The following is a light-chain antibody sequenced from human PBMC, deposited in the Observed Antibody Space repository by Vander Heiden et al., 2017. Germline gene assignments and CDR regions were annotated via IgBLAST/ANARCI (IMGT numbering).Light chain of an antibody. J-gene: IGLJ2*01. Sequence: SYELTQPSSVSVSPGQTARITCSGDALPKQYAYWYQQKPGQAPVLVIYKDSERPSGIPERFSGSSSGKTATLTISGVQAEDEADYYCQSEDSSGTGVFGGGTKLTVL. CDR3: QSEDSSGTGV. CDR1: ALPKQY. CDR2: KDS. V-gene: IGLV3-25*03.